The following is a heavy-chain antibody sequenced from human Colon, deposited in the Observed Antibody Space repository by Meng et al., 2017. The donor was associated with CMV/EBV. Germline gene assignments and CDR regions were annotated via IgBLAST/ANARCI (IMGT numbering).Heavy chain of an antibody. CDR2: IYSGGLG. D-gene: IGHD4-11*01. Sequence: LSCAVSGFTVSDNYMSWVRQAPGKGLEWVSVIYSGGLGHYADSVKGRFTVARDNSKNTLYLQMDSLRPEDTAVYFCARADYNKELDFWGQGTLVTVSS. J-gene: IGHJ4*02. CDR3: ARADYNKELDF. V-gene: IGHV3-66*02. CDR1: GFTVSDNY.